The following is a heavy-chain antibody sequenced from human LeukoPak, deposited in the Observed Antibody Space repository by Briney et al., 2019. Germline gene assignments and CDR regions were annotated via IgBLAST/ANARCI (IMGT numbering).Heavy chain of an antibody. CDR1: GFTFSDFY. D-gene: IGHD2-15*01. CDR3: TRHPAEADY. J-gene: IGHJ4*02. Sequence: GGSLRLSCAASGFTFSDFYMSWIRQAPGKGLESVSYISGSSSNTNYADSVKGRFTISRDNAKNSLYLQMNSLRAEDTAVYYCTRHPAEADYWGQGTLVTVSS. V-gene: IGHV3-11*03. CDR2: ISGSSSNT.